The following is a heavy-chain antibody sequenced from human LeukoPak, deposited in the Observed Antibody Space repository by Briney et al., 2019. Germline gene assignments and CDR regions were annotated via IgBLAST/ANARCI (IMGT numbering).Heavy chain of an antibody. Sequence: SETLSLTCTVSGGSISSYYWSWIRQPPGKGLEWLGYISYSGSTNYSPSLKGRVTISVDTSKNHFSLNLTSVTAADTAVYYCARTTTTFDDWGQGTLVTVSS. D-gene: IGHD4-11*01. CDR1: GGSISSYY. J-gene: IGHJ4*02. CDR2: ISYSGST. CDR3: ARTTTTFDD. V-gene: IGHV4-59*01.